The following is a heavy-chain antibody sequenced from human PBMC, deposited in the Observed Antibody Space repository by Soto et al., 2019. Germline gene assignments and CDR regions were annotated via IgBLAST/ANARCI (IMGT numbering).Heavy chain of an antibody. Sequence: PGGSLRLSCAASRFTFSTYWITWVRLTPGKGLEWVANIHQDGNEKYYMDSVKGRFTISRDNAKNSLYLQMTSLRAEDTAVYYCAGGNALDVWGQGTTVTVSS. J-gene: IGHJ6*02. CDR2: IHQDGNEK. V-gene: IGHV3-7*01. CDR1: RFTFSTYW. CDR3: AGGNALDV.